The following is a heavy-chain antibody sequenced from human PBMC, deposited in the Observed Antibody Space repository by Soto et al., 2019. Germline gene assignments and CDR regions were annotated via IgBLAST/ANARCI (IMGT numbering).Heavy chain of an antibody. V-gene: IGHV1-24*01. D-gene: IGHD4-17*01. CDR1: GTSLSGLP. Sequence: ASVKVSYKVSGTSLSGLPMHWVRQAPGKGLEWMGSLDYEEGERSFAHRFQGGLTVTEDTSTDTAYMELSSLMSEDTAVYYCAAGVTTFDYWGQGTLVTVSS. CDR2: LDYEEGER. CDR3: AAGVTTFDY. J-gene: IGHJ4*02.